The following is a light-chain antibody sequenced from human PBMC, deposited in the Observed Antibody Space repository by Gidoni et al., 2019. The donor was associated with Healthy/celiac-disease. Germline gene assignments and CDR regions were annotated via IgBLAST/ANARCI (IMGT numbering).Light chain of an antibody. CDR2: AAS. Sequence: SPSSLSASVGDRVTITCRASQSMSSYLNWYQQKPGKAPKLLIYAASSLQSGVPSRFSGSGSGTDFTLTISSLQPEDFATYYCQQSYSTPLTFGGGTKVEIK. J-gene: IGKJ4*01. V-gene: IGKV1-39*01. CDR1: QSMSSY. CDR3: QQSYSTPLT.